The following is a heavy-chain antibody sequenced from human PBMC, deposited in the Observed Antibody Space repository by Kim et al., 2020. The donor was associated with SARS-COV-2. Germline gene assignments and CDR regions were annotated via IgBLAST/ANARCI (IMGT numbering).Heavy chain of an antibody. J-gene: IGHJ4*02. Sequence: YSQKFQGRVTITRDTSASTAYMELSSLRSEDTAVYYCARGRDRYSYGYYWGQGTLVTVSS. V-gene: IGHV1-3*01. CDR3: ARGRDRYSYGYY. D-gene: IGHD5-18*01.